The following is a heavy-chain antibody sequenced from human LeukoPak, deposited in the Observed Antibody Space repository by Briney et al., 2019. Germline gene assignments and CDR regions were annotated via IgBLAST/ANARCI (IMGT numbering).Heavy chain of an antibody. D-gene: IGHD5-24*01. CDR1: GGSISSSSYY. J-gene: IGHJ3*02. V-gene: IGHV4-39*01. CDR2: IYYSGST. Sequence: SETLSLTCTVSGGSISSSSYYWGWIRQPPGKGLEWIGSIYYSGSTYYNPSLKSRVTISVDTSKNQFSLKLSSVTAADTAVYYCARRLSRDGYNRRAFDIWGQGTMVTVSS. CDR3: ARRLSRDGYNRRAFDI.